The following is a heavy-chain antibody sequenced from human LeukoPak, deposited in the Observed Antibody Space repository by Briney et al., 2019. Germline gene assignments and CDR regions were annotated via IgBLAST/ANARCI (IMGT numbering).Heavy chain of an antibody. Sequence: PGRSLRLSCAASGFTFNDYGMHWVRQAPGKGLEWVAVIWYDGTNKYCAVSVKGRFTISRDNSKNTLYLQMNSLRAEDTAVYYCARAQGGYCSSVSCHFDYWGQGTLVTVSS. J-gene: IGHJ4*02. CDR1: GFTFNDYG. V-gene: IGHV3-33*01. CDR2: IWYDGTNK. D-gene: IGHD2-15*01. CDR3: ARAQGGYCSSVSCHFDY.